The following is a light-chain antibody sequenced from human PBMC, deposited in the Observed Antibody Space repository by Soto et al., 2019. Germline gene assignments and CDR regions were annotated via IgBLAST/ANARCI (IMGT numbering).Light chain of an antibody. J-gene: IGKJ5*01. CDR2: AAS. Sequence: DIQLTQSPSFLSASVGDRVTIACRASQGISSYLAWYQQKPGKAPKLLIYAASTLQSGVPSRFSGSGSGTEFARTISTLQSEDFATYYCQQLSSYPITFGQGTRLEIK. V-gene: IGKV1-9*01. CDR1: QGISSY. CDR3: QQLSSYPIT.